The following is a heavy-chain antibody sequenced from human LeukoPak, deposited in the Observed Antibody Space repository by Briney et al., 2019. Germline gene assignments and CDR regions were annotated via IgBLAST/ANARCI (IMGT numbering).Heavy chain of an antibody. Sequence: ASVTVSFKASGYTFSIYYMHWVRQAPGQGLERMGIINPSGGSTSYAQKFQGRVTMTRDTSTGTVYMELSSLRSEDTAVYYCASNVQTGTQNYWGQGTLVTVSS. D-gene: IGHD1-1*01. CDR1: GYTFSIYY. CDR2: INPSGGST. CDR3: ASNVQTGTQNY. J-gene: IGHJ4*02. V-gene: IGHV1-46*01.